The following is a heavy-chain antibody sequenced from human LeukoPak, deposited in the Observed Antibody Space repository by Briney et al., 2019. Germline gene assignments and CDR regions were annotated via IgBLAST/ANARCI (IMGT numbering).Heavy chain of an antibody. V-gene: IGHV1-8*01. D-gene: IGHD6-13*01. J-gene: IGHJ4*02. CDR2: MNPNSGNT. CDR1: GYTFTSYD. CDR3: ARKIAAAGTGFDY. Sequence: SVKVSCKASGYTFTSYDINWVRQATGQGLEWMGWMNPNSGNTGYAQKFQGRVTMTRNTSISTAYMELSSLRSEDTAVYYCARKIAAAGTGFDYWGQGTLVTVSS.